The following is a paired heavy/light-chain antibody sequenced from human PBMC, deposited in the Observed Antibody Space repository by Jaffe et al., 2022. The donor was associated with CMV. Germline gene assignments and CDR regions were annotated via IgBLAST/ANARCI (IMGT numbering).Heavy chain of an antibody. J-gene: IGHJ3*02. CDR3: VKDRDGSLLDAFDI. D-gene: IGHD3-10*01. Sequence: EVQLVESGGGLVQPGGSLRLSCSASGYPFSRYAMYWVRQAPGKGLEYISAISSDGSRTYYADSVKGRITISRDNSRDTLYLQMSSLRPEDTAFYYCVKDRDGSLLDAFDIWGQGTLVTVSS. CDR2: ISSDGSRT. V-gene: IGHV3-64D*06. CDR1: GYPFSRYA.
Light chain of an antibody. V-gene: IGKV3-15*01. J-gene: IGKJ1*01. CDR3: QQYNDWPPKT. CDR2: AAS. Sequence: EIVMTQSPATLSVSPGERATLSCRASQSVNSNLAWYQQKPGQAPRLVIYAASIRATGIPARFSGSGSETEFTLTISSLQSEDFAVYYCQQYNDWPPKTFGQGTRVEIK. CDR1: QSVNSN.